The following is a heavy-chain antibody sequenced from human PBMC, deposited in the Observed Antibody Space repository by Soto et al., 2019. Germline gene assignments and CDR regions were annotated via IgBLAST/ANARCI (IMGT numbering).Heavy chain of an antibody. Sequence: GASVKVSCKASGYTFTIYYMHWVRQAPGQGLEWMGIINPSGGSTSYAQKFQGRVTMTRDTSTSTVYMELSSLRSEDTAVYYCARPDGDYYDAFDIWGQGTMVTVSS. D-gene: IGHD4-17*01. J-gene: IGHJ3*02. CDR2: INPSGGST. CDR1: GYTFTIYY. V-gene: IGHV1-46*01. CDR3: ARPDGDYYDAFDI.